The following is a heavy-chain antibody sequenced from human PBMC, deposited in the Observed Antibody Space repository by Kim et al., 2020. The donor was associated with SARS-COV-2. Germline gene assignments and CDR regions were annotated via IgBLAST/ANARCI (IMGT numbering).Heavy chain of an antibody. Sequence: GGSLRLSCSASGFTFNRYWMHWVRQAPGKGLVWVAHINGDGSRTNYADSVKGRFTISRDNAKNTLYLQMNSLREEDTALYYCTRGGCSTPSGLEDWGQGTRVSVSS. V-gene: IGHV3-74*01. CDR2: INGDGSRT. D-gene: IGHD2-2*01. J-gene: IGHJ4*02. CDR3: TRGGCSTPSGLED. CDR1: GFTFNRYW.